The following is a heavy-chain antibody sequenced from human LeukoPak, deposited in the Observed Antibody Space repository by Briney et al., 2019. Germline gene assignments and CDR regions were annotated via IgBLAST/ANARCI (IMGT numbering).Heavy chain of an antibody. CDR1: GFTFSSCA. J-gene: IGHJ4*02. CDR2: ISYDGSNK. Sequence: GRSLRLSCAASGFTFSSCAMHWVRQAPGKGLEWVALISYDGSNKYYADSVKGRFTISRDNSKSTLYLQMNSLGGEDTAVYYCAKDESAGTVDYWGQGTLVTVSS. V-gene: IGHV3-30*18. CDR3: AKDESAGTVDY. D-gene: IGHD6-19*01.